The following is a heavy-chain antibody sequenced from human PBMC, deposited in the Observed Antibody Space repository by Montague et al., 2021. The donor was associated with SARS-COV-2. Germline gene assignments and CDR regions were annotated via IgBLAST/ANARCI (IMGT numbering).Heavy chain of an antibody. J-gene: IGHJ6*02. Sequence: SLRLSCAASGFTFRSHWMHWVRQVPEKGLVWVSRIDNDGSSTNYVDSVKGRFTISRDNAKNTLDLQMNSLRVEDTAVYYCARGVGITIVGDLSLEGDYDYSLDVWGQGTTVTVSS. D-gene: IGHD3-3*01. CDR1: GFTFRSHW. CDR3: ARGVGITIVGDLSLEGDYDYSLDV. V-gene: IGHV3-74*01. CDR2: IDNDGSST.